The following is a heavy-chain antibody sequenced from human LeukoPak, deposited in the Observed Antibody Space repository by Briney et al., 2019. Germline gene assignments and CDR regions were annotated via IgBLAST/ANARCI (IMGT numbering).Heavy chain of an antibody. D-gene: IGHD6-19*01. CDR2: IWYDGSNK. J-gene: IGHJ4*02. CDR1: GFTFSSYA. CDR3: AKDRLAVAVYYFDY. V-gene: IGHV3-33*06. Sequence: PGGSLRLSCAASGFTFSSYAMSWVRQAPGKGLEWVAVIWYDGSNKYYADSVKGRFTISRDNSKNTLYLQMNSLRAEDTAVYYCAKDRLAVAVYYFDYWGQGTLVTVSS.